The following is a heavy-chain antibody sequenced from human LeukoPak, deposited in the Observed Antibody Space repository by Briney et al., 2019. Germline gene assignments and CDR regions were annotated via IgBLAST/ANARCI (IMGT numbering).Heavy chain of an antibody. J-gene: IGHJ4*02. CDR1: GFSLSRYW. CDR2: IKSKTDGGTT. V-gene: IGHV3-15*01. Sequence: GGSLRLSCAASGFSLSRYWMSWVRQAPGKGLEWVGRIKSKTDGGTTDYAAPVKGRFTISRDDSKNTLYLQMNSLKTEDTAVYYCTTDTRTTVTTYGYWGQGTLVTVSS. D-gene: IGHD4-11*01. CDR3: TTDTRTTVTTYGY.